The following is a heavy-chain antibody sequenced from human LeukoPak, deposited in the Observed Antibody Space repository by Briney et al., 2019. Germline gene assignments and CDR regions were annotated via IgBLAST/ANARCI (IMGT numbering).Heavy chain of an antibody. J-gene: IGHJ3*02. D-gene: IGHD1-7*01. CDR3: ARDRDWNYAFDI. CDR1: GASISSYY. V-gene: IGHV4-4*07. Sequence: SETLSLTCPVSGASISSYYWSWIRQPAGKGLEWIGRIYTSGSTNYNPSLKSRVTMSVDTSKNQFSLKLSSVTAADTAVYYCARDRDWNYAFDIWGQGTMLTVSS. CDR2: IYTSGST.